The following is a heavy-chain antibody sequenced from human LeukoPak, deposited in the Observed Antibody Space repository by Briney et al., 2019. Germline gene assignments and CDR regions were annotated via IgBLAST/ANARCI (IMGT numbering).Heavy chain of an antibody. CDR1: GYTFTSYG. CDR3: ARDPGPVAAAGNWYFDL. J-gene: IGHJ2*01. Sequence: ASVTVSCKASGYTFTSYGISWVRQAPGQGLEWMGWISAYNGNTNYAQKLQGRVTMTTDTSTSTAYMELRSLSSDHTAVYYCARDPGPVAAAGNWYFDLWGRGTLVTV. CDR2: ISAYNGNT. D-gene: IGHD6-13*01. V-gene: IGHV1-18*01.